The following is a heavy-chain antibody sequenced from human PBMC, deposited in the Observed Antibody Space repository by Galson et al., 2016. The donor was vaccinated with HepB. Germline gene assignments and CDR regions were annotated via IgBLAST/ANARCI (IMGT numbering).Heavy chain of an antibody. CDR3: ARGEYTFDY. Sequence: ETLSLTCAVSGGSISSYNWWSWVRQPPGKGLEWIGEIYHSGRAKYNPSLKSRVTISVDKSKNQFSLTLSSVTAADTAVYYCARGEYTFDYWGQGTLVTVSS. CDR2: IYHSGRA. V-gene: IGHV4-4*02. CDR1: GGSISSYNW. D-gene: IGHD2/OR15-2a*01. J-gene: IGHJ4*02.